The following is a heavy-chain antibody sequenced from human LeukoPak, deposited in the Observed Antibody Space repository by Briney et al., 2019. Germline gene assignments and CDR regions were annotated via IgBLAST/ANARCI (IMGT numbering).Heavy chain of an antibody. CDR2: IYHSGST. CDR1: GYSISSDYY. V-gene: IGHV4-38-2*02. J-gene: IGHJ4*02. D-gene: IGHD3-10*01. CDR3: GRGGDYVAGSYYLGGDY. Sequence: SETLSLTCTVSGYSISSDYYWGWIRQPPGKGLAWIGSIYHSGSTYYNPSLKSRVTISVDTSKNQFSLKLSSVTAADTAVYYCGRGGDYVAGSYYLGGDYWGQGTLVTVSS.